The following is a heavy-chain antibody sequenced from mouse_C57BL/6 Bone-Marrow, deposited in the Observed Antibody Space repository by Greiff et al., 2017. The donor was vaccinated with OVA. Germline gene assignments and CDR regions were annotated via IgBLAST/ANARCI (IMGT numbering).Heavy chain of an antibody. V-gene: IGHV1-67*01. CDR1: GYTFTDYA. Sequence: VQLQQSGPELVRPGVFVKISCEGSGYTFTDYAMHWVKQSHAKSLEWIGFISTYYGDASYNQKLKDKATMTVDKTSSTAYMELARLTSEDSAVEYCARDGYYRGFAYWGQGTLVTVSA. CDR2: ISTYYGDA. J-gene: IGHJ3*01. CDR3: ARDGYYRGFAY. D-gene: IGHD2-3*01.